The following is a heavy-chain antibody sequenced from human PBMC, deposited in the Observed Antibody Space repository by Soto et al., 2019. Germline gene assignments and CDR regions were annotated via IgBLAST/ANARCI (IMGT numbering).Heavy chain of an antibody. Sequence: EVQLVESGGGLIQPGGSLRLSCAASGFSVSTSYMSWVRQAPGKGLEWVSVIYSGGSTFYADSVKGRFTISRDNSKNTLYLQMNSLRAEDTAVYYCARVFSSSRYYFHGMDVWGQGTTVTVSS. D-gene: IGHD6-6*01. V-gene: IGHV3-53*01. CDR2: IYSGGST. CDR1: GFSVSTSY. CDR3: ARVFSSSRYYFHGMDV. J-gene: IGHJ6*02.